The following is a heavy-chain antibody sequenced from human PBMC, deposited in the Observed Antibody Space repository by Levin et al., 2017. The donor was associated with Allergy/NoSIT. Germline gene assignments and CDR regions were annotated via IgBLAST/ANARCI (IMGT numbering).Heavy chain of an antibody. CDR3: ARAPIAVPGTWYFNH. J-gene: IGHJ1*01. Sequence: SQTLSLPCAISGDRVSSNSAAWNWIRQSPSRGLEWLGRTYYRSQWYNDYGVSVKSRISINPDTSRNQFSLQLNSVTPEDTAIYYCARAPIAVPGTWYFNHWGPGTLVTVSS. CDR1: GDRVSSNSAA. CDR2: TYYRSQWYN. V-gene: IGHV6-1*01. D-gene: IGHD6-19*01.